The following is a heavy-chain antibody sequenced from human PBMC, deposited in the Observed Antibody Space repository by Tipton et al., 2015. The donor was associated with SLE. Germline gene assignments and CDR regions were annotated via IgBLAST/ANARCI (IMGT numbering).Heavy chain of an antibody. Sequence: TLSLTCTVSGGSISSGSYYWSWIRQPAGKGLEWIGYIYTSGSTNYNPSLKSRVTISVDTSKNQFSPKLSSVTAADTAVYYCARGLFFRPWGQGTLVTVSS. CDR3: ARGLFFRP. J-gene: IGHJ5*02. CDR2: IYTSGST. D-gene: IGHD2/OR15-2a*01. V-gene: IGHV4-61*09. CDR1: GGSISSGSYY.